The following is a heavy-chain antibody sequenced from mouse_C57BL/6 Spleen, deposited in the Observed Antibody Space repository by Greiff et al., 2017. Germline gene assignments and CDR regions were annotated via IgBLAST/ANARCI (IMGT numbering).Heavy chain of an antibody. Sequence: QVQLQQPGAELVRPGSSVKLSCKASGYTFTSYWMHWVKQRPIQGLEWIGNIDPSDSETHYNQKFKDKATLTVDKSSSTAYMQLSSLTSEDSAVYYCARGGTTVVGGYFDVWGKGTTVTVSS. CDR1: GYTFTSYW. D-gene: IGHD1-1*01. V-gene: IGHV1-52*01. CDR2: IDPSDSET. J-gene: IGHJ1*03. CDR3: ARGGTTVVGGYFDV.